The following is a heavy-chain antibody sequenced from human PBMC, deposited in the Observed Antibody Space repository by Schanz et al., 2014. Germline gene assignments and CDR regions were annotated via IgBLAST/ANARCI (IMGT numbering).Heavy chain of an antibody. V-gene: IGHV3-21*01. CDR3: VPMSIAAH. CDR2: ISSTSSYI. CDR1: GFSFSIFA. Sequence: EVQLLESGGGLVQPGGSLRLSCAASGFSFSIFAMTWVRQAPGQGLEWVSSISSTSSYIFYADSVKGRFTISRDNAKNSLYLQMNSLRAEDTAVYYCVPMSIAAHWGQGTLVTVSS. J-gene: IGHJ4*02. D-gene: IGHD6-6*01.